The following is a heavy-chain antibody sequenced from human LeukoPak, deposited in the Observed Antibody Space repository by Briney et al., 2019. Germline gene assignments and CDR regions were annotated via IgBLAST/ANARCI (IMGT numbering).Heavy chain of an antibody. CDR3: ARRPQYCRGGACYD. D-gene: IGHD2-15*01. CDR2: INPNSGGT. V-gene: IGHV1-2*02. Sequence: ASVKVSCKASGNTFTGYYMHWVRRAPGQGLEWMGWINPNSGGTNYAQKFQGRVTMTRDTSISSANMELSRLRSDDTAVYYCARRPQYCRGGACYDWGQGTLVTVSS. J-gene: IGHJ4*02. CDR1: GNTFTGYY.